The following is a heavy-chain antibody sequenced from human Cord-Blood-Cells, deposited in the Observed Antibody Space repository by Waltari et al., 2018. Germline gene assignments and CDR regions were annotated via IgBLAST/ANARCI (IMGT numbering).Heavy chain of an antibody. V-gene: IGHV4-31*03. CDR1: GGSISSGGYY. D-gene: IGHD2-21*01. J-gene: IGHJ6*02. CDR3: ASGYCGGDCYPYYYYYGMDV. CDR2: IYYSGST. Sequence: QVQLQESGPGLVKPSQTLSLTCTVSGGSISSGGYYWSWIRQHPGKGLEVIGYIYYSGSTYYHPSLKSRVTISVDTSKNQFSLKLSSVTAADTAVYYCASGYCGGDCYPYYYYYGMDVWGQGTTVTVSS.